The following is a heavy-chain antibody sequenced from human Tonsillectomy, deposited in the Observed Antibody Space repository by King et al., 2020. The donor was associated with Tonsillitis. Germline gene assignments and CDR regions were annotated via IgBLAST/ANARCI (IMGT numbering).Heavy chain of an antibody. D-gene: IGHD3-10*01. CDR1: GYTFTSYG. CDR3: ARDWINYGSPH. J-gene: IGHJ4*02. CDR2: ISAYNGNT. Sequence: VQLVQSGAEVKKPGASVKVSCKASGYTFTSYGISWVRQAPGQGLEWMGWISAYNGNTNFAQNFQGRVTMTTDTSTTTAHMELRSLRSDDTAVYYCARDWINYGSPHWGQGTLVIVSS. V-gene: IGHV1-18*01.